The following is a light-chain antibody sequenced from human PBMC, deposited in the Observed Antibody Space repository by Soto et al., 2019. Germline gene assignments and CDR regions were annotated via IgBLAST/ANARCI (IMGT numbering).Light chain of an antibody. CDR3: GTWDSSLSAGVV. V-gene: IGLV1-51*01. Sequence: QSVLTQPPSVSAAPGQKVTISCSGSSSNIGINYVSWYQQLPGTAPKLLIYDNNKRPSGIPDRFSGSKSGTSATLGITGLQTGDEADYYCGTWDSSLSAGVVFGGGTKVTVL. CDR2: DNN. CDR1: SSNIGINY. J-gene: IGLJ2*01.